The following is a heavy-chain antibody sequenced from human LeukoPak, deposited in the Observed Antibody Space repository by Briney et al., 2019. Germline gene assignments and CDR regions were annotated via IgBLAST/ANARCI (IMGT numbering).Heavy chain of an antibody. V-gene: IGHV3-21*01. CDR3: ARGWSYGMDV. J-gene: IGHJ6*02. CDR1: GFTFSCYT. CDR2: IGTSTTYI. D-gene: IGHD3-3*01. Sequence: GGSLRLSCAASGFTFSCYTMNWVRQAPGKGLEWVSSIGTSTTYIYYADSVKGRFTISRDNAKNSLYLQMNSLRAEDTAVYYCARGWSYGMDVWGQGTTATVSS.